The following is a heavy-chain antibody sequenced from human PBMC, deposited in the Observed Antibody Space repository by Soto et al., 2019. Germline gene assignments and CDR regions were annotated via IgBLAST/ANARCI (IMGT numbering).Heavy chain of an antibody. Sequence: PGGSLRLSCAGSGFTFSSFGIHWVRQAPGKGLEWVAVISYDGIDKNYADAVKGRFTISRDNYKNMVYLQMHSLRAEDTAVYYCQKDLREMATIRPDYWGQGILVTVSS. J-gene: IGHJ4*02. D-gene: IGHD5-12*01. CDR2: ISYDGIDK. CDR1: GFTFSSFG. V-gene: IGHV3-30*18. CDR3: QKDLREMATIRPDY.